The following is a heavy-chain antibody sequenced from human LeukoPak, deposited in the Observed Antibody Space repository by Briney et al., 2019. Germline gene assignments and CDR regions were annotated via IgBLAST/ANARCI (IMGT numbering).Heavy chain of an antibody. D-gene: IGHD2-2*01. Sequence: SETLSLTCTVSGGSISSSSYYWGWIRQPPGKGLEWNGSIYYSGSTHYNPSLKSRVTISVDTSKNQFSLKLSSVTAADTAVYYCARRPYRSSTSCYAGGYYFDYWGQGTLVTVSS. J-gene: IGHJ4*02. CDR2: IYYSGST. CDR1: GGSISSSSYY. CDR3: ARRPYRSSTSCYAGGYYFDY. V-gene: IGHV4-39*01.